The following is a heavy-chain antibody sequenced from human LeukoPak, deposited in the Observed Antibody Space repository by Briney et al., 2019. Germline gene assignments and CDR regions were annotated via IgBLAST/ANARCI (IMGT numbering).Heavy chain of an antibody. CDR2: IYSAGIT. CDR3: ARGSRITIFGVVHYYMDV. D-gene: IGHD3-3*01. V-gene: IGHV3-66*02. Sequence: GGSLRLSCAASGFTVSNNYMSWVRQAPGKGLEWVSVIYSAGITYYADSVKGRFTISRDNSKNTLYLQMNSLRAEDTAVYYCARGSRITIFGVVHYYMDVWGKGTTVTVSS. J-gene: IGHJ6*03. CDR1: GFTVSNNY.